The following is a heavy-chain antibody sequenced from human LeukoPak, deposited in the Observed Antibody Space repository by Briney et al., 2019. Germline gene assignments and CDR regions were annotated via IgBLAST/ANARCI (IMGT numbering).Heavy chain of an antibody. CDR3: AKDPGNDYVWGSY. V-gene: IGHV3-23*01. CDR2: ISGSGGST. J-gene: IGHJ3*01. D-gene: IGHD3-16*01. Sequence: PGASLRLSCAASGFTFSSYAMSWVRQAPGKGLEGVSAISGSGGSTYYADSVKGRFTISRDNSKNTLYLQMNSLRAEDTAVYYCAKDPGNDYVWGSYWGQGTMVTVSS. CDR1: GFTFSSYA.